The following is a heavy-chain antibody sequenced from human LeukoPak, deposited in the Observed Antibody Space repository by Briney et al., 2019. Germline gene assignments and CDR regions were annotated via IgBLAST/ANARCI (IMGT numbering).Heavy chain of an antibody. Sequence: SETLSLTCTVSGGSISSSSYYWGWIRQPPGKGLEWIGSIYYSGSTYYNPSLKSRVTISVNTSKNQFSLKLSSVTAADTAVYYCARGTCGGDCHGDYYYYYYYMDVWGKGTTVTVSS. CDR2: IYYSGST. V-gene: IGHV4-39*07. CDR1: GGSISSSSYY. D-gene: IGHD2-21*02. CDR3: ARGTCGGDCHGDYYYYYYYMDV. J-gene: IGHJ6*03.